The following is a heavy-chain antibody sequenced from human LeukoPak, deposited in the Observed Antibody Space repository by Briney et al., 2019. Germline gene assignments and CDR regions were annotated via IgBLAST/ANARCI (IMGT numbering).Heavy chain of an antibody. V-gene: IGHV3-23*01. Sequence: TGGSLRLSCAASGFTFRSYAMNWVRQAPGKGLEWVSDISACGSGEFADSGKGRFTISRDDSKNTLFLQMTRLRAEDTAVYYCAKGSYCSATFCGPDYWGQGTLVTVSS. J-gene: IGHJ4*02. D-gene: IGHD2/OR15-2a*01. CDR3: AKGSYCSATFCGPDY. CDR2: ISACGSG. CDR1: GFTFRSYA.